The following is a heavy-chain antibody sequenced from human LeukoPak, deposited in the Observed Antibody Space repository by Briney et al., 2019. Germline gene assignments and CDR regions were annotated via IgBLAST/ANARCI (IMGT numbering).Heavy chain of an antibody. CDR1: GFTFSSYS. J-gene: IGHJ3*02. CDR2: ISSRSSYI. Sequence: GGSLRLSCAASGFTFSSYSMNWVRQAPWKGLEWVSSISSRSSYIYYADSVKGRFTISRDNAKNSLYLQMNSLRAEDTAVYYCARVSGYAFDIWGQGTMVTVSS. CDR3: ARVSGYAFDI. V-gene: IGHV3-21*01.